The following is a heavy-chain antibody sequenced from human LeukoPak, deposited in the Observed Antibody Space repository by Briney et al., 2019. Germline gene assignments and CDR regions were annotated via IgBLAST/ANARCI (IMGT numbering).Heavy chain of an antibody. CDR1: GGSISNYY. CDR2: IYYSGST. D-gene: IGHD3-10*01. Sequence: SETLSLTCTVSGGSISNYYWSWIRQPPGKGLEWIGYIYYSGSTNYNPSLKSRVTISVDTSKNQFSLKLSSVTAADTAVYYCARLWYYGSGSYWYYYYYMDVWGKGTTVTISS. V-gene: IGHV4-59*01. J-gene: IGHJ6*03. CDR3: ARLWYYGSGSYWYYYYYMDV.